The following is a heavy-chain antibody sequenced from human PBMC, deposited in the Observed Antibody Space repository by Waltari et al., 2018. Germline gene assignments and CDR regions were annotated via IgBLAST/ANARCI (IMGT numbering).Heavy chain of an antibody. J-gene: IGHJ4*02. CDR3: VRGGAFSGYFEN. Sequence: EVQLVESGGALVQPGGSLRLSLSASGCIVSSKYMSWVRQAPGKGLEWVSVLYSSGTTYYADTAKGRFTISRDSSKNTVYLQMNSLKPDDTAVYYCVRGGAFSGYFENWGQGTLVTVSS. CDR1: GCIVSSKY. CDR2: LYSSGTT. D-gene: IGHD1-26*01. V-gene: IGHV3-53*04.